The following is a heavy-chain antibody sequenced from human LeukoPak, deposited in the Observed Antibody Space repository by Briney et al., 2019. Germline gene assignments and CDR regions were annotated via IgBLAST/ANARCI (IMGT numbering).Heavy chain of an antibody. J-gene: IGHJ4*02. D-gene: IGHD3-10*01. CDR3: ARDHGSGSYFDY. Sequence: GRSLRLSCAASGFTFSSYAMHWVRQAPGKGLEWVAVISYDGSNKYYADSVKGRFTISRDNSKNTLYLQMNSLRAEDTAVYYCARDHGSGSYFDYWGQGTLVTASS. CDR1: GFTFSSYA. V-gene: IGHV3-30*04. CDR2: ISYDGSNK.